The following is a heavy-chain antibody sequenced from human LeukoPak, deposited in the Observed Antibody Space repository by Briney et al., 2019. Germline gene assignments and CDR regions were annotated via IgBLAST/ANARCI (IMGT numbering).Heavy chain of an antibody. V-gene: IGHV1-18*01. CDR3: AREMRDYDFWSGYLDY. CDR2: ISAYNGNT. CDR1: GYTFTSYG. Sequence: ASVKVSCKASGYTFTSYGISWVRQAPGQGLEWMGWISAYNGNTNYAQKLQGRVTMTTDTSTSTAYMELRSLRSDDTAVYYCAREMRDYDFWSGYLDYWGQGTLVPVS. J-gene: IGHJ4*02. D-gene: IGHD3-3*01.